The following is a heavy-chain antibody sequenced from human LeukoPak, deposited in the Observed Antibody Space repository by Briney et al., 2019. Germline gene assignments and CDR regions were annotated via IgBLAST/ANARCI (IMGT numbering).Heavy chain of an antibody. CDR3: AKDPVAGIPYDDY. CDR1: GFTFSSYG. V-gene: IGHV3-30*18. Sequence: GSLRLSCAASGFTFSSYGMHWVRHAPGKGLEWVAVISYDGSNKYYADSVKGRFAISRDNSKNTLYLQMNSLRAEDTAVYYCAKDPVAGIPYDDYWGQGTLVTVSS. D-gene: IGHD6-13*01. CDR2: ISYDGSNK. J-gene: IGHJ4*02.